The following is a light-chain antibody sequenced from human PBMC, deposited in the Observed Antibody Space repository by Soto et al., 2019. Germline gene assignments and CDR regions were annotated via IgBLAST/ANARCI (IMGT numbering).Light chain of an antibody. J-gene: IGKJ5*01. Sequence: EVVLTQSPATLSLSPGERATLSCRASLSVSNNYLACYQQKPGQAPRLLIYGASNRATGIPDRFSGSGSGTDFTLTISNLQSEDFAVYYCQQRNIWPPITFGQGTRLE. CDR1: LSVSNNY. V-gene: IGKV3D-20*02. CDR2: GAS. CDR3: QQRNIWPPIT.